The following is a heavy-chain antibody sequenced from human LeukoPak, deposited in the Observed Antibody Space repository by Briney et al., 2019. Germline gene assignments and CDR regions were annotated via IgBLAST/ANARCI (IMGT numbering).Heavy chain of an antibody. D-gene: IGHD1-14*01. CDR3: ARQAQDGTDNYFDP. J-gene: IGHJ5*02. CDR2: IYTSGIT. CDR1: SGSISGHY. V-gene: IGHV4-4*09. Sequence: SETLSLTCTVSSGSISGHYWSWIRQSPGRGLEWIGNIYTSGITKYNPSLNSRVTISIDTSKNRFSLKVTSMTTADTAIYYCARQAQDGTDNYFDPWGRGILVTVSS.